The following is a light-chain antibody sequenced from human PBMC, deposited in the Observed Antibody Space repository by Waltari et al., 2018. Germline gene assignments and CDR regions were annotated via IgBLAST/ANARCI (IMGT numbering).Light chain of an antibody. CDR1: QSVSGY. J-gene: IGKJ2*01. V-gene: IGKV3-11*01. Sequence: EIVLTQSPATLSLSPGERATLSCRASQSVSGYLAWYQQKPGQAPRLLIYDASNRATGIPARFSGSGSGTDFTLTISSLEPEDFAVYYCQQRSNWPLSYTFGQGTKLEIK. CDR3: QQRSNWPLSYT. CDR2: DAS.